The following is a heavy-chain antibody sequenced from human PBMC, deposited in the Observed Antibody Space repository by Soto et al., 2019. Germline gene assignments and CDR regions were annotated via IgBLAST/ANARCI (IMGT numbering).Heavy chain of an antibody. CDR2: IIPIFGTA. J-gene: IGHJ3*01. V-gene: IGHV1-69*01. CDR1: RGTFSSYA. CDR3: SSNHTVTTSAFSF. D-gene: IGHD3-3*01. Sequence: QVQLVQSGAEVKKPGSSVKVSCKASRGTFSSYAISWVRQAPGQGLEWMGGIIPIFGTANYAQKSQGRVTITADESTSTGYMELSSMRSEDTAVSDFSSNHTVTTSAFSFSGRGTMVTVSS.